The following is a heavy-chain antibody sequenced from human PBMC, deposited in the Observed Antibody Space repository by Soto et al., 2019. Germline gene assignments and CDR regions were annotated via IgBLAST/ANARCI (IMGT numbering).Heavy chain of an antibody. J-gene: IGHJ4*02. V-gene: IGHV3-74*01. CDR2: VDSAGSGT. CDR3: ATVFEH. CDR1: GINFSGFW. Sequence: VPLVESGGGSVQPGGSLRLSCVASGINFSGFWMHWVRQVPGKGLEWVARVDSAGSGTSYADFVKGRFTVSRDNANNTVSLQMDSLRVEDTAVYYCATVFEHWGQGIPITVSS.